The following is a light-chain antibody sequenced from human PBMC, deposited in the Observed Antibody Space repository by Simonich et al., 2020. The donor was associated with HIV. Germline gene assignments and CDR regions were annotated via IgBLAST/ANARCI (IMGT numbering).Light chain of an antibody. V-gene: IGLV8-61*01. Sequence: QTVVTQEPSFSVSPGGTVTLTCGLSSASVSTSYYPSWFQQTPGQAPRTLIYSTNTRSSVVPDRFSCSILGNKAALTITGAQADDESDYYCMLYLGSGFRVFGGGTKLTVL. CDR1: SASVSTSYY. J-gene: IGLJ3*02. CDR3: MLYLGSGFRV. CDR2: STN.